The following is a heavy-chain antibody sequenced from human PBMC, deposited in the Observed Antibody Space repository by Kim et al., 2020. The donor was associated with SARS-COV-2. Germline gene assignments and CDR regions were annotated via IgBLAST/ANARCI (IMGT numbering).Heavy chain of an antibody. Sequence: ASVKVSCKASGYTYAIHWVRQAPGQRLEWMAWIIAASGVTKYSQKFQGKVTFTRDTSASTAYMELSSLTSEDTADYYCARDYSSASGTGIYYHYGMDVWGQGTTVTVSS. CDR1: GYTYA. CDR2: IIAASGVT. J-gene: IGHJ6*02. CDR3: ARDYSSASGTGIYYHYGMDV. D-gene: IGHD2-15*01. V-gene: IGHV1-3*01.